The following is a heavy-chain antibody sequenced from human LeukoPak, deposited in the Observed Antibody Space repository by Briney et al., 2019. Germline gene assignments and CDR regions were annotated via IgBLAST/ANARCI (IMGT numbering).Heavy chain of an antibody. CDR1: GGSISSSNW. CDR3: VSSSPRYCTGGTCYSSRGFDY. CDR2: IYHSGST. J-gene: IGHJ4*02. D-gene: IGHD2-15*01. Sequence: PSETLSLTCAVSGGSISSSNWWSWVRQPPGKGLEWIGEIYHSGSTNYNPSLKSRVTISVDKSKNQFSLKLSSVTAADTAVYYCVSSSPRYCTGGTCYSSRGFDYWGQGMLVTVSS. V-gene: IGHV4-4*02.